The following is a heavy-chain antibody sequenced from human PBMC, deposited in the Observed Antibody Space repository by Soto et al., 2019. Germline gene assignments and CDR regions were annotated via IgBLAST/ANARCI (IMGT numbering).Heavy chain of an antibody. CDR1: GFTFSSYG. V-gene: IGHV3-33*01. CDR3: ARDGMGSGWYGLDY. D-gene: IGHD6-19*01. J-gene: IGHJ4*02. Sequence: QVQLVEAGGGVVQPGRSLRLYCAASGFTFSSYGMHWVRQAPGKGLEWVAVIWYDGSNKYYADSVKGRFTISRDNSKNPLYLQMNSLRAEVTAVYYCARDGMGSGWYGLDYWGQGTLVTVSS. CDR2: IWYDGSNK.